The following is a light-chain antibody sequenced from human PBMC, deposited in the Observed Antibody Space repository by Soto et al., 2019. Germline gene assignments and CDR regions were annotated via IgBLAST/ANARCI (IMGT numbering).Light chain of an antibody. CDR3: QAYDYTLTASV. CDR1: TSNLGAGYD. Sequence: VLTQPPSVSGAPGQRVTLSCTGNTSNLGAGYDVHWYQQLPGAAPKLVIFGNRNRPSGVPERFSGSKSGTSASLAITGLQAEDEADYYCQAYDYTLTASVFGGGTKVTVL. V-gene: IGLV1-40*01. J-gene: IGLJ3*02. CDR2: GNR.